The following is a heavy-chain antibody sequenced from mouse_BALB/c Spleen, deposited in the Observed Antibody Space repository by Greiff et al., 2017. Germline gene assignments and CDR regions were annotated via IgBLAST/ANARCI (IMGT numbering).Heavy chain of an antibody. CDR1: GFTFTDYY. CDR2: IRNKANGYTT. V-gene: IGHV7-3*02. D-gene: IGHD1-1*01. J-gene: IGHJ2*01. CDR3: ARAHSIYYYGSSYYFDY. Sequence: EVMLVESGGGLVQPGGSLRLSCATSGFTFTDYYMSWVRQPPGKALEWLGFIRNKANGYTTEYSASVKGRFTISRDNSQSILYLQMNTLRAEDSATYYCARAHSIYYYGSSYYFDYWGQGTTLTVSS.